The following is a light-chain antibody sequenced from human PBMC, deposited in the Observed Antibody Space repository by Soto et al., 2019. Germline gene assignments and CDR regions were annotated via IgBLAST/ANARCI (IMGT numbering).Light chain of an antibody. V-gene: IGKV4-1*01. CDR1: QSVLYSSNNKNY. Sequence: DIVMTQSPDSLAVSLGERATINCKSSQSVLYSSNNKNYLAWYQQKPGQPPKLLIYWASTRESGVPELVSGSGSGTYFTLTISSLQAEEVAVYYCQQYYSTPTFGQVTKLEIK. CDR3: QQYYSTPT. J-gene: IGKJ2*01. CDR2: WAS.